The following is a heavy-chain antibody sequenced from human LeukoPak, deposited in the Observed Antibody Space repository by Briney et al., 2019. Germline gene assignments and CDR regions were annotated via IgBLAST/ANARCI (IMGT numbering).Heavy chain of an antibody. D-gene: IGHD2-8*01. V-gene: IGHV3-33*01. CDR3: ARQMVEGQQNYYMDV. Sequence: GGSLRLSCAASGFTFNRYGMHWVRQAPGKGLEWVAFTGPDGKKTFYGDSLNGRFTISRDNFGDTVFLQMNTMRAEDTAVYYCARQMVEGQQNYYMDVWGNGTTVTVSS. CDR1: GFTFNRYG. J-gene: IGHJ6*03. CDR2: TGPDGKKT.